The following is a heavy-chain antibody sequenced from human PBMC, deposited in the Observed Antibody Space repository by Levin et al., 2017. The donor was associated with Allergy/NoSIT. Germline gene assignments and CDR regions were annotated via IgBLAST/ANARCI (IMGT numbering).Heavy chain of an antibody. J-gene: IGHJ4*02. V-gene: IGHV3-13*01. Sequence: AGGSLRLSCAASGFTLSGYDLHWVRQATGKGLEWVSSIGATGDTYYLGSMKGRFTISRENDKNSLYLQMNSLTAGDTAVYYCARGGTVTDFDYWGQGTLVTVSS. D-gene: IGHD4-17*01. CDR1: GFTLSGYD. CDR2: IGATGDT. CDR3: ARGGTVTDFDY.